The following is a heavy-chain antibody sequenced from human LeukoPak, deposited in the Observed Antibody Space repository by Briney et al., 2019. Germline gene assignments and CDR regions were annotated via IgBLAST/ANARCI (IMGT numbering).Heavy chain of an antibody. J-gene: IGHJ4*02. Sequence: ASVKVSCKASGYTFSNYGIIWVRQAPGQGLEWMGWISDFSGDTKYAQKFQGRVTMTTDTSTSTAYMELRSLRSDDTAVYYCARDHRRIAARHYLDYWGQGTLVTVSS. V-gene: IGHV1-18*01. D-gene: IGHD6-6*01. CDR3: ARDHRRIAARHYLDY. CDR2: ISDFSGDT. CDR1: GYTFSNYG.